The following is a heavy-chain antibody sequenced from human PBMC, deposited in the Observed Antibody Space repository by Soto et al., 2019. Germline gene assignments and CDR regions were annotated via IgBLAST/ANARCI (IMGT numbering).Heavy chain of an antibody. D-gene: IGHD3-16*01. Sequence: QVQLVQSGAEVKKPGASVRVSCKASGYTLPSYGITWVRQAPGQGLEWMGWISAYNGKTDYAQKFQGRVTMTTDTSTSTAYMELRSLRPDDTAVYYCARYDYIYYMDVWGKGTTVTVSS. CDR3: ARYDYIYYMDV. CDR2: ISAYNGKT. J-gene: IGHJ6*03. CDR1: GYTLPSYG. V-gene: IGHV1-18*01.